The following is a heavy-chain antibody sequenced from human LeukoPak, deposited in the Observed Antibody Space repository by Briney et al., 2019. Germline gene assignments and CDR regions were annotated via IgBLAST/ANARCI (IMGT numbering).Heavy chain of an antibody. D-gene: IGHD2/OR15-2a*01. J-gene: IGHJ3*02. V-gene: IGHV3-11*04. CDR2: ITTSSSTL. Sequence: GGSLRLSCAASGFTFSGYYMRWIRQAPGKGLEWISFITTSSSTLYHVDSFTPPLTPSTHNTKNSLYLQMNSLSVEDTAVYYCARYDSTRAFDIWGQGTMVTISS. CDR1: GFTFSGYY. CDR3: ARYDSTRAFDI.